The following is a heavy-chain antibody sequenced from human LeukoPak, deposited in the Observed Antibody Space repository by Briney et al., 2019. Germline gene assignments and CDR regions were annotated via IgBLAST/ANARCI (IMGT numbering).Heavy chain of an antibody. V-gene: IGHV4-31*03. J-gene: IGHJ1*01. CDR2: IYYSGST. Sequence: SETLSLTCTVSGGSISSGGYYWSWIRQHPGKGLEWIGYIYYSGSTYYNPSLKSRVTISVDTSKNQFSLKLSSVTAADTAVYYCVSGSSGWLYFQHWGQGTLVTISS. CDR3: VSGSSGWLYFQH. CDR1: GGSISSGGYY. D-gene: IGHD6-19*01.